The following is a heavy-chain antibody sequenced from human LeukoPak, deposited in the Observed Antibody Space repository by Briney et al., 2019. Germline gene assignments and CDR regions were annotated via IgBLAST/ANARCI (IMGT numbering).Heavy chain of an antibody. J-gene: IGHJ5*02. CDR2: IYYSGST. Sequence: SETLSLTCTVSGGSISSSNFYWGWIRQPPGKGLEWIGSIYYSGSTYYNPSLKSRVTISVDTSKNQFSLKLSSVTAADTAVYYCARILSDWFGELLPWFDPWGQGTLVTVSS. CDR3: ARILSDWFGELLPWFDP. V-gene: IGHV4-39*01. CDR1: GGSISSSNFY. D-gene: IGHD3-10*01.